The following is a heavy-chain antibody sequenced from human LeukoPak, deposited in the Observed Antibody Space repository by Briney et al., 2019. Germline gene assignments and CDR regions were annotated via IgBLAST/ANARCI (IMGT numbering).Heavy chain of an antibody. D-gene: IGHD6-6*01. Sequence: PSETLSLTCTVSGGSISGSNYYWGWIRQPPGKGLERIGSIYYSGTTYYNPSLKSRVTISVDTSKNQFSLEVTSMTAADTAVYYCARHSSAARPNFDYWGQGTLVTVSS. V-gene: IGHV4-39*01. CDR2: IYYSGTT. CDR1: GGSISGSNYY. CDR3: ARHSSAARPNFDY. J-gene: IGHJ4*02.